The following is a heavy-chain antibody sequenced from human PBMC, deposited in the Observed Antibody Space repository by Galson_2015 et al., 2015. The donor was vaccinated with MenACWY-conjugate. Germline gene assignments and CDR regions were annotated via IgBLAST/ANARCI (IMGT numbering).Heavy chain of an antibody. CDR2: INSDGSST. CDR1: GFTFSSYW. J-gene: IGHJ4*02. D-gene: IGHD4-17*01. CDR3: ASAIGSMTTVTTDY. V-gene: IGHV3-74*01. Sequence: LSLSCAASGFTFSSYWMHWVRQAPGKGLVWVSRINSDGSSTSYADSAKGRFTISRDNAKNTLYLQMNSLRAEDTAAYYCASAIGSMTTVTTDYWGQGTLVTVSS.